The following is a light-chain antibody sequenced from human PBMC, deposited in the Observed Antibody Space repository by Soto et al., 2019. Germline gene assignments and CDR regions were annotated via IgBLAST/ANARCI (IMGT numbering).Light chain of an antibody. J-gene: IGKJ1*01. CDR2: ASS. CDR1: QSISSY. Sequence: DIQMTQSPSSLSASVGDRVTITCRASQSISSYLNWYQQKPRKAPKLLIYASSSLQSGVPSRFSGSGSGTDFTLTISSLQPEDFATYYCQQSYSTPRTFGQGTKVEIK. V-gene: IGKV1-39*01. CDR3: QQSYSTPRT.